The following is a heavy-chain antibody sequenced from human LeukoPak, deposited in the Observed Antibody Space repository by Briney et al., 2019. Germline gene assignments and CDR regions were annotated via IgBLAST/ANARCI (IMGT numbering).Heavy chain of an antibody. D-gene: IGHD6-13*01. Sequence: PSETLSLTCTVSGGSISSYYWSWIRQPPGKGLEWIGYIYYSGSTNYNPSLKSRVTISVDTSKNQFSLKLSSVTAADTAVYYCARAAAKVASAFDIWGQGTMVTVSS. V-gene: IGHV4-59*01. J-gene: IGHJ3*02. CDR2: IYYSGST. CDR3: ARAAAKVASAFDI. CDR1: GGSISSYY.